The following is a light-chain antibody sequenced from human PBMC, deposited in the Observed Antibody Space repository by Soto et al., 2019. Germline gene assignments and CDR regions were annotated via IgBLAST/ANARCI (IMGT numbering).Light chain of an antibody. V-gene: IGKV1-12*01. CDR2: AAS. CDR1: LDISYL. CDR3: QQANSFPFT. Sequence: DIQMTQSPSSVSASVGDRVTITCRASLDISYLLAWYQQKAGRAPKLLIYAASTLEGGVPSRFSGSGSGTHFNLTIISLQPEDFETYYCQQANSFPFTFGPGTKVDMK. J-gene: IGKJ3*01.